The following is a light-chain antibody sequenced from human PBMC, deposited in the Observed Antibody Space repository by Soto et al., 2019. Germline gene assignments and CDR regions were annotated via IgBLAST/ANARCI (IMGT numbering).Light chain of an antibody. CDR1: SNDVGGYNF. CDR2: DVS. V-gene: IGLV2-11*01. CDR3: SSYAGSYTLV. Sequence: QSALTQPRSVSGSPGQSVTISCTGTSNDVGGYNFVSWYQQHPGKVPKLFIYDVSRRPSGVPDRFSGSKSGNTASLTISGLHAEDEADYYCSSYAGSYTLVFGGGTKLTV. J-gene: IGLJ2*01.